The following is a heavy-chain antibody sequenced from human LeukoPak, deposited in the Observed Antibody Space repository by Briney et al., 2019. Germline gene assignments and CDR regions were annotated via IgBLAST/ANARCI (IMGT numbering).Heavy chain of an antibody. CDR2: IYYSGSI. D-gene: IGHD3-16*01. V-gene: IGHV4-59*08. CDR1: GGSISSYY. J-gene: IGHJ3*02. Sequence: SETLSLTCTVSGGSISSYYWSWIRQPPGKGLEWIGYIYYSGSINYNPSLKSRVTISVDTSKNQFSLRLNSVTAADTAVYYCARQLGAYSYPFDIWGQGTKVTVSS. CDR3: ARQLGAYSYPFDI.